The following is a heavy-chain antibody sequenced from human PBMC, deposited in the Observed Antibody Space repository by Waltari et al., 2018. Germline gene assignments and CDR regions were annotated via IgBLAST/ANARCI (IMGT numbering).Heavy chain of an antibody. CDR1: GYTFTGYY. D-gene: IGHD4-17*01. Sequence: QVHLVQSGAEVKKPGASVKVSCKASGYTFTGYYIQWVRRAPGQGLEWMGRIKPNRGDTKYAQKFQGRVTLTRDRSINTAYMELSSLKSDDTAVYYCARDLGSDYGNRDYWGQGTLVTVPS. J-gene: IGHJ4*02. V-gene: IGHV1-2*06. CDR3: ARDLGSDYGNRDY. CDR2: IKPNRGDT.